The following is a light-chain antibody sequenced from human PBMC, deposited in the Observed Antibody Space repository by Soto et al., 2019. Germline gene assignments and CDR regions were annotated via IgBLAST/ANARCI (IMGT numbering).Light chain of an antibody. Sequence: QAVLTQAPSASGTPGQSVTISCSGSDSNTGSNTVNWYQQLPGMAPKLLIYANFQRSSGVPDRFSASKSGTSASLAISGLQSEDEAHYYCAVWDDGLSGWVFGGGTKLTVL. J-gene: IGLJ2*01. CDR3: AVWDDGLSGWV. CDR1: DSNTGSNT. V-gene: IGLV1-44*01. CDR2: ANF.